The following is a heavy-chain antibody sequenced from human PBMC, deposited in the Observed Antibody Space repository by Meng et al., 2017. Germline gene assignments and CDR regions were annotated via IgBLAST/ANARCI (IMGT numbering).Heavy chain of an antibody. CDR1: GFSLTTSGVG. J-gene: IGHJ4*02. CDR3: AHEVDINLDY. Sequence: QITLKESGPTLVKPTQTLTLSCPFFGFSLTTSGVGVGWLRQPPGKALEWLALIYWDDDKRYSPSLKSRLTITKDTSKNQVVLTMTNMDPVDTATYYCAHEVDINLDYWGQGTLVTVSS. V-gene: IGHV2-5*02. D-gene: IGHD5-12*01. CDR2: IYWDDDK.